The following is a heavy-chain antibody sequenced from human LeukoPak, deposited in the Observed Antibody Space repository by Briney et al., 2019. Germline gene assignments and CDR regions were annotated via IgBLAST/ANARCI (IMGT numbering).Heavy chain of an antibody. D-gene: IGHD3-22*01. V-gene: IGHV3-15*01. CDR3: TKDTPDSSGYCHDY. J-gene: IGHJ4*02. Sequence: GESLRLSCAGSGISFSNAWMSWVRQAPGKGLEWVGRITRKIDGETTDYAAPVKGRFTISRNDPENTLFLQMNSLKTEDIAVYYCTKDTPDSSGYCHDYWGQGTLVTVSS. CDR2: ITRKIDGETT. CDR1: GISFSNAW.